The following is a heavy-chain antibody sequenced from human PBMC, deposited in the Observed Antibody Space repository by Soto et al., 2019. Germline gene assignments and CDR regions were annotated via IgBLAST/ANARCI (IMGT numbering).Heavy chain of an antibody. D-gene: IGHD6-19*01. CDR2: IYYSGST. V-gene: IGHV4-31*03. Sequence: SETLSLTCTVSGGSISCGGYYWSWIRQHPGKGLEWIGYIYYSGSTYYNPSLKSRVTISVDTSKNQFSLKLSSVTAADTAVYYCARTSYSTGYYFDYWGQGTLVTVSS. J-gene: IGHJ4*02. CDR1: GGSISCGGYY. CDR3: ARTSYSTGYYFDY.